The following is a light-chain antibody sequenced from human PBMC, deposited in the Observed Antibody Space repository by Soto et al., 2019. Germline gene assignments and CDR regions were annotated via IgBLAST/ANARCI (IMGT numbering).Light chain of an antibody. CDR2: DTS. Sequence: DIVVTQSPATLSASPGERVTLSCRASQFVSSRLAWYQRRPGQVPRLLIYDTSTRAPGISARFSGSGSGTEFTLTISSLQSEDLAVYYCQEYHSWPPRTFGQGTKVDIK. CDR1: QFVSSR. J-gene: IGKJ1*01. CDR3: QEYHSWPPRT. V-gene: IGKV3-15*01.